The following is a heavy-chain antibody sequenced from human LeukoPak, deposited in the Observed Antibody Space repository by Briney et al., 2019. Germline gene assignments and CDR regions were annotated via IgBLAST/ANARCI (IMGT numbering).Heavy chain of an antibody. Sequence: GGSLRLSCAASGFAFSNHAMSWVRQAPGKGLEWVSAISGGGDITYYADSVTGRFTISRDNSKDTLFLQMHSLRPGDTAVYYCVREDTPATANYWGQGTLVTISS. J-gene: IGHJ4*02. CDR3: VREDTPATANY. V-gene: IGHV3-23*01. CDR2: ISGGGDIT. D-gene: IGHD2-21*02. CDR1: GFAFSNHA.